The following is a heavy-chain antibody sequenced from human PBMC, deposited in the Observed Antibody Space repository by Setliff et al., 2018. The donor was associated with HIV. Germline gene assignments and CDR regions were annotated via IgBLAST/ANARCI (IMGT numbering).Heavy chain of an antibody. CDR3: ARLADTSAYYFDF. Sequence: GESLKISCKGSGYRFPTYWIGWVRQMPGKGLEWMGIIYPGDSDTRYSPSFQGQVTISADNSISTAYLEWSSLKASDTAIYYCARLADTSAYYFDFWGQGTPVTVSS. J-gene: IGHJ4*02. V-gene: IGHV5-51*01. CDR1: GYRFPTYW. CDR2: IYPGDSDT. D-gene: IGHD3-10*01.